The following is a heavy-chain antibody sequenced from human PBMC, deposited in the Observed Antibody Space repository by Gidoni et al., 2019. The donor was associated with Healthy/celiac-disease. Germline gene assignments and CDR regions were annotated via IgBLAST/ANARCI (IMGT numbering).Heavy chain of an antibody. CDR1: GGSFSGYY. CDR2: INHSGST. D-gene: IGHD3-22*01. CDR3: ARGNRRRHYYDSSGYYPKNYYFDY. J-gene: IGHJ4*02. Sequence: QVQLQQWGAGLLTPSETLSLTCAVYGGSFSGYYWSWIRQPPGKGLEWIGEINHSGSTNYNPSLKSRVTISVDTSKNQFSLKLSSVTAADTAVYYCARGNRRRHYYDSSGYYPKNYYFDYWGQGTLVTVSS. V-gene: IGHV4-34*01.